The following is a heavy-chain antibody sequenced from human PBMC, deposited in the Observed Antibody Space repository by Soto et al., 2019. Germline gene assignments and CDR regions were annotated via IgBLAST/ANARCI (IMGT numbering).Heavy chain of an antibody. CDR3: ARDNGDYGDY. J-gene: IGHJ4*02. Sequence: PSETLSLTCTVSGGSIKTDYYFWGWIRQSPGKGLEWIGSIYYTGSIYYNPSLRSRITISVDTSKNQFSLKLSSVTAADTAVYYCARDNGDYGDYWGQGTLVTVSS. D-gene: IGHD2-8*01. CDR2: IYYTGSI. V-gene: IGHV4-39*02. CDR1: GGSIKTDYYF.